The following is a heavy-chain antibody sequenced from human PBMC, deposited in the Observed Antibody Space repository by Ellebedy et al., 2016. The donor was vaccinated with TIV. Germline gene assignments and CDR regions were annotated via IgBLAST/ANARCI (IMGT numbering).Heavy chain of an antibody. CDR1: GGSFSGYY. D-gene: IGHD5/OR15-5a*01. CDR3: ARRLYVNWFNP. Sequence: GSLRLSXAVYGGSFSGYYWSWIRQPPGKGLEWIGEINHSGSTNYNPSLKSRVTISVDTSKNQFSLKLSSVTAADTAVYYCARRLYVNWFNPWGQGTLVTVSS. J-gene: IGHJ5*02. CDR2: INHSGST. V-gene: IGHV4-34*01.